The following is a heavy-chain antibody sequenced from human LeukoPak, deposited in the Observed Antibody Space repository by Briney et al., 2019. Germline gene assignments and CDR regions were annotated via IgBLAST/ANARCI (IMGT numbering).Heavy chain of an antibody. D-gene: IGHD3-22*01. CDR3: ARGTGETYYYDSSGYAFDI. CDR1: GGSFSGYD. Sequence: PSETLSLTCAVYGGSFSGYDWSWIRQPPGKGLEWIGEINHSGSTNYNPSLKSRVTISVDTSKNQFSLKLSSVTAADTAVYYCARGTGETYYYDSSGYAFDIWGQGTMVTVSS. V-gene: IGHV4-34*01. CDR2: INHSGST. J-gene: IGHJ3*02.